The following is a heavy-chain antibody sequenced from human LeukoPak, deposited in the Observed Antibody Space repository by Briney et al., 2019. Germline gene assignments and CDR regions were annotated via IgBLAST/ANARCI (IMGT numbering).Heavy chain of an antibody. CDR3: ARAGAHYNWNDMDFDY. D-gene: IGHD1-20*01. V-gene: IGHV3-53*01. Sequence: GGSLRLSCAASGFTVSSNYMSWVRQAPGKGLEWVSVIYSGGSTHYADSVKGRFTISRDNSKNTLYLQMNSLRAEDTAVYYCARAGAHYNWNDMDFDYWGQGTLVTVSS. CDR2: IYSGGST. CDR1: GFTVSSNY. J-gene: IGHJ4*02.